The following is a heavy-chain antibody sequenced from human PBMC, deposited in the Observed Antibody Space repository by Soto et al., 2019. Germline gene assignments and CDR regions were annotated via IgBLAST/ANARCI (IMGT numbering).Heavy chain of an antibody. CDR2: IYSGGTI. J-gene: IGHJ4*02. D-gene: IGHD5-12*01. Sequence: EVQVVESGGGLVQPGGSLRLSCAVSGFTVTINYMSWVRQAPGMGLEWVSVIYSGGTIYYADSVKGRFTISRDTSKNTLYLQMNSLRGDHTAVYYCHGYGYWGQGTLVTVSS. CDR1: GFTVTINY. V-gene: IGHV3-53*01. CDR3: HGYGY.